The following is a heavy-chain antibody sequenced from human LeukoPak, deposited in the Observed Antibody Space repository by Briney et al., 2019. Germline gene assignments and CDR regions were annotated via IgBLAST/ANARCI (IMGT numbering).Heavy chain of an antibody. V-gene: IGHV1-69*01. CDR1: GGPFSGHG. J-gene: IGHJ6*02. CDR2: ITAIYETT. CDR3: ARGLHSSYYGYGMDF. Sequence: SVKVTCKVSGGPFSGHGISWVRQAPGEGLEWMGGITAIYETTNYAERLQGRVTMTADESTSTFYMELSSLRSEDTAVYYCARGLHSSYYGYGMDFWGQGTTVTVSS. D-gene: IGHD4-11*01.